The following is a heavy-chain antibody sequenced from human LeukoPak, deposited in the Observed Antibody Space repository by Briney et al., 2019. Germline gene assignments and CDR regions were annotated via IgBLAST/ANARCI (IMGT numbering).Heavy chain of an antibody. J-gene: IGHJ4*02. CDR2: IIPIFGTA. Sequence: GASVKVSCKASGGTFSSYAISWVRQAPGQGLEWMGGIIPIFGTANYAQKFQGRVTITADESTSTAYMELSSLRSEDTAVYYCAGSYGSGSYYNPAYYWGQGTLVTVSS. D-gene: IGHD3-10*01. V-gene: IGHV1-69*13. CDR1: GGTFSSYA. CDR3: AGSYGSGSYYNPAYY.